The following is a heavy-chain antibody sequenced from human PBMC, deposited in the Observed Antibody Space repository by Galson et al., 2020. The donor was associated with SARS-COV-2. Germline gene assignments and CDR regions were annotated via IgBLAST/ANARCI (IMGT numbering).Heavy chain of an antibody. CDR2: IYYSGST. Sequence: SETLSLTCTVSGGSISSGDYYWSWIRQPPGKGLEWIGYIYYSGSTYYNPSLKSRVTISVDTSKNQFSLKLSSVTAADTAVYYCARNPAPYGADTSFDIWGQGTMVTVSS. V-gene: IGHV4-30-4*01. CDR1: GGSISSGDYY. D-gene: IGHD1-26*01. J-gene: IGHJ3*02. CDR3: ARNPAPYGADTSFDI.